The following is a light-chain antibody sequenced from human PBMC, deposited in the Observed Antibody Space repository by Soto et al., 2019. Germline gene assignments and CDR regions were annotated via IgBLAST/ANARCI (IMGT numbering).Light chain of an antibody. V-gene: IGKV3-20*01. CDR2: AAS. CDR3: QLYGGSHMFS. Sequence: EIVLTQSPGTLSLSPGEGGTLSCRASQSISSSYLAWYQQKPGQSPRLLIYAASSRATGIPDRFSGSGSGTDFTLTISRLEPEDFAVYYCQLYGGSHMFSFSQGTQLEIK. CDR1: QSISSSY. J-gene: IGKJ2*01.